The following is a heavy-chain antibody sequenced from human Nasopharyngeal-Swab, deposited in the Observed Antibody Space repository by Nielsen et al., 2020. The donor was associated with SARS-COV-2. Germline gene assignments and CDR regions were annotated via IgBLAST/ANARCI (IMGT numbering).Heavy chain of an antibody. V-gene: IGHV1-2*02. Sequence: ASVKVSCKASGYTFTGYYMHWVRQAPGQGLEWMGWINPNSGGTNYARKFQGRVTMTRDTSISTAYMELSRLRSDDTAVYYCARAGNSSGYYPSDYWGQGALVTVSS. CDR1: GYTFTGYY. CDR3: ARAGNSSGYYPSDY. J-gene: IGHJ4*02. CDR2: INPNSGGT. D-gene: IGHD3-22*01.